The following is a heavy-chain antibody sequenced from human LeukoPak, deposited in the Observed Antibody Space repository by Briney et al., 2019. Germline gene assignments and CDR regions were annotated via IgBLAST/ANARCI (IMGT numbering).Heavy chain of an antibody. CDR1: GGSISSSSYY. D-gene: IGHD1-1*01. J-gene: IGHJ4*02. CDR3: ARLGPRLEYFDY. CDR2: IYYSGST. Sequence: PSETLSLTCTVSGGSISSSSYYWGWIRQPPGKGLEWIGSIYYSGSTYYNPSLKSRVTISVDTSKNQFSLKLSSVTAADTAVYYCARLGPRLEYFDYWGQGSLVTVSS. V-gene: IGHV4-39*01.